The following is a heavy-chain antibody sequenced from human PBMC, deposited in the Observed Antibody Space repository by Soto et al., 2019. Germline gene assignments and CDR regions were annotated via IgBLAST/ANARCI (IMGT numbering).Heavy chain of an antibody. CDR1: GGSFSGYY. Sequence: QVQLQQWGAGLLKPSETLSLTCAVYGGSFSGYYWSWIRQPPGKGLEWIGEINHSGSTNYNPSLKSRVTISVDTSKNQFSLKLSSVTAADTAGYYCARCSGRRSSWYLSNWFDPWGQGTLVTVSS. CDR2: INHSGST. J-gene: IGHJ5*02. V-gene: IGHV4-34*01. CDR3: ARCSGRRSSWYLSNWFDP. D-gene: IGHD6-13*01.